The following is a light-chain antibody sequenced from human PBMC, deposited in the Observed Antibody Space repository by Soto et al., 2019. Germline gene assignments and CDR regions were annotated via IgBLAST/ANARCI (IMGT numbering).Light chain of an antibody. V-gene: IGKV3-15*01. Sequence: EIVMTQSPATLSVSPGERATLSCRASQSVSSNLAWYQQKPGQAXRLLIYGASTRATGIPARFSGSGSGTEFTLTISSLQSEDFAVYYCQQYNNWRTWTFGQGTKVDIK. J-gene: IGKJ1*01. CDR3: QQYNNWRTWT. CDR2: GAS. CDR1: QSVSSN.